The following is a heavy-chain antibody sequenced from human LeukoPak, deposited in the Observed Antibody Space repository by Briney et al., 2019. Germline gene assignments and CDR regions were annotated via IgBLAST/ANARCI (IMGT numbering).Heavy chain of an antibody. CDR3: AAYSSCDY. D-gene: IGHD6-6*01. V-gene: IGHV3-53*01. CDR2: IYSGGST. Sequence: GGSLRLSCAASGFTVSSNYMTWVCQAPGKGLEWISLIYSGGSTYYADSVKGRFTISRDNSRNTLHLQMNSLRAEDTAVYYCAAYSSCDYWGQGTLVTVSS. CDR1: GFTVSSNY. J-gene: IGHJ4*02.